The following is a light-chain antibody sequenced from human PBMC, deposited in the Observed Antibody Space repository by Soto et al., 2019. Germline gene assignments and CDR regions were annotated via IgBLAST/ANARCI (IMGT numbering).Light chain of an antibody. Sequence: DIQMTQSPSSLSASVGDRVTITCRTSQTISNYLNWYQQKPGKAPKLLIYGAFSLQGGVPSMFCGSGAGTDFTLAISSLQPEDFATYFCQQTYYTLLTFGGGTKVEIK. CDR1: QTISNY. J-gene: IGKJ4*01. CDR3: QQTYYTLLT. V-gene: IGKV1-39*01. CDR2: GAF.